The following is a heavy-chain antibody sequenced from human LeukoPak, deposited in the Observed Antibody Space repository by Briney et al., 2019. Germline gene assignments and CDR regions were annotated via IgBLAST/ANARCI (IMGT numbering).Heavy chain of an antibody. J-gene: IGHJ4*02. CDR3: AREFSTWYSIDY. CDR1: GFTLRSYA. V-gene: IGHV3-30-3*01. D-gene: IGHD2-15*01. Sequence: GGSLRLSCAVSGFTLRSYAIHWVRQALGKGLQWVAFISYDAAVKYYADSVRGRFTVSRDNSKNTLSLQMNSLRPEDTAVYYCAREFSTWYSIDYWGRGTLVTVSS. CDR2: ISYDAAVK.